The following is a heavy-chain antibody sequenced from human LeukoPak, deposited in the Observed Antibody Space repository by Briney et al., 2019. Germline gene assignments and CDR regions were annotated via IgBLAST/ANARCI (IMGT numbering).Heavy chain of an antibody. V-gene: IGHV3-33*08. D-gene: IGHD1-26*01. Sequence: PGRSLRLSCAASGFTFSSYAMHWVRQAPGKGLEWVAVIWNDGSNKYYGDSVKGRFTISRDNSKNTLFLQMNSLRAEDTAVYYCARDFSRYSGSYVDYWGQGTLATVSS. CDR3: ARDFSRYSGSYVDY. CDR2: IWNDGSNK. J-gene: IGHJ4*02. CDR1: GFTFSSYA.